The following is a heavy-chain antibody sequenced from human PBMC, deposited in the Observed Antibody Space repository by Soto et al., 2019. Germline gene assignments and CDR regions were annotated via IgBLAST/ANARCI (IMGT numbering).Heavy chain of an antibody. Sequence: PGGSLRLSCAASGFTFSSYGMHWVRQAPGKGLEWVAVIWYDGSNKYYADSVKGRFTISRDNSKNTLYLQMNSLRAEDTAVYYCARGGYGDSNYYYYGMDVWGQGTTVTVSS. D-gene: IGHD4-17*01. J-gene: IGHJ6*02. CDR1: GFTFSSYG. CDR2: IWYDGSNK. V-gene: IGHV3-33*01. CDR3: ARGGYGDSNYYYYGMDV.